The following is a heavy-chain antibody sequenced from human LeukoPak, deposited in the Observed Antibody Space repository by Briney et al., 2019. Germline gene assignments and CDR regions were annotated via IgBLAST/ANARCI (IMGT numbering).Heavy chain of an antibody. V-gene: IGHV1-3*01. CDR3: AREARDFDWLLFDL. CDR2: INAGNGNT. Sequence: ASVKVSCKASGYTFTSYAMHWVRQAPGQRLEWMGWINAGNGNTKYSQKFQGRVTITRDISASTAYMELSSLRSEDTAVYYCAREARDFDWLLFDLWGRGTLVTVSS. CDR1: GYTFTSYA. J-gene: IGHJ2*01. D-gene: IGHD3-9*01.